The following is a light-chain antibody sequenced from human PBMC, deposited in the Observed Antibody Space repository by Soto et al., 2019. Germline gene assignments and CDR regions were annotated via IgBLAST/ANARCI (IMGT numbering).Light chain of an antibody. CDR1: QSVSSN. V-gene: IGKV3-15*01. CDR2: GTS. Sequence: ERVMTQSPATRSVSPGERGSLSCRASQSVSSNLAWYQQKPGQAPRLLIYGTSTRATGIPARFSGSGSGTELTLTISSLQPDGFATYFCQQYSDYSRTFGQGTKVDIK. J-gene: IGKJ1*01. CDR3: QQYSDYSRT.